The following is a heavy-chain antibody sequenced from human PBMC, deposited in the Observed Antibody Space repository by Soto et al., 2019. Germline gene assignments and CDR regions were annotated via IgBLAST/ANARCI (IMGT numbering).Heavy chain of an antibody. Sequence: PGGSLRLSCAASGFTFSSYAMHWVRQAPGKGLEWVAVISYDGSNKYYADSVKGRFTISRDNSKNTLYLQMNSLRGEDTAVYFCARDYRLRCSTTTCFNPIDYWGQGTLVTVSS. CDR3: ARDYRLRCSTTTCFNPIDY. CDR2: ISYDGSNK. V-gene: IGHV3-30-3*01. CDR1: GFTFSSYA. D-gene: IGHD2-2*01. J-gene: IGHJ4*02.